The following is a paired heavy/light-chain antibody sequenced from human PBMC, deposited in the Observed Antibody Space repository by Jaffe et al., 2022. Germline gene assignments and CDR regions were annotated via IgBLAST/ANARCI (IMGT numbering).Light chain of an antibody. Sequence: DIQMTQSPSSVSASVGDRVTITCRASQDIANWLAWYQQKPGQAPTLLIYAASSLHSGAPSRFSGSGSGTDFTLTIGSLQPEDFATYYCQQGHSFPRTFGGGTKVEIK. CDR1: QDIANW. V-gene: IGKV1-12*01. CDR3: QQGHSFPRT. J-gene: IGKJ4*01. CDR2: AAS.
Heavy chain of an antibody. CDR3: ARDPSGRRFDP. D-gene: IGHD3-10*01. Sequence: EVQLVESGGGLVQPGGSLRLSCAASGFTFSNFNMNWVRQAPGKGLEWISYITRSNTIYYADSVKGRFTVSRDNAKNSLYLQMNSLRAEDTAVYYCARDPSGRRFDPWGQGTLVTVSS. CDR2: ITRSNTI. CDR1: GFTFSNFN. V-gene: IGHV3-48*01. J-gene: IGHJ5*02.